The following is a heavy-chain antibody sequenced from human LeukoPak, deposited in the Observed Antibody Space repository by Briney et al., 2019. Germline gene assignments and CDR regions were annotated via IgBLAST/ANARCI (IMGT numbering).Heavy chain of an antibody. CDR3: AKDRANWAIDD. V-gene: IGHV3-53*01. CDR1: VFTVSNKY. CDR2: LYNAGST. Sequence: PGGSLRLSCVAPVFTVSNKYMSWVRQAPRNGQEWVSVLYNAGSTYYADSVKGRFTISRDDARKSIYLQMSSLRVEDTAVYYCAKDRANWAIDDWGQGTQVTVSS. J-gene: IGHJ4*02. D-gene: IGHD7-27*01.